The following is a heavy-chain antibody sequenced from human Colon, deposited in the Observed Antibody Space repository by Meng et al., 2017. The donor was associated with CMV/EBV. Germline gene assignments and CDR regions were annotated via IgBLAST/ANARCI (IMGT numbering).Heavy chain of an antibody. V-gene: IGHV3-23*01. Sequence: GGSLRLSCAASGFTFSTYAMSWVRQTPGKGLDWVSTFGGDGFSTYYADSVKGRFTISRDNSRNTLYMQMKSLRVEDTAVYYCAKRGKDSSSWYYFDNWGQGTMVTVSS. CDR1: GFTFSTYA. J-gene: IGHJ4*03. CDR3: AKRGKDSSSWYYFDN. D-gene: IGHD6-13*01. CDR2: FGGDGFST.